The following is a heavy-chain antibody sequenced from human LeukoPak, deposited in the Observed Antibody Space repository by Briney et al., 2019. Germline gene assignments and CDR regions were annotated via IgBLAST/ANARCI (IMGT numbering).Heavy chain of an antibody. CDR2: ISSRSRAI. CDR3: ARGYCSGGSCYQNFDY. J-gene: IGHJ4*02. Sequence: PGGSLRLSCATSGFTLSSYSMSWVRQAPGKGLEWISYISSRSRAIYYADSVKGRFTISRDNAKNSLYLQMNSLRDEDTAVYYCARGYCSGGSCYQNFDYWGQGTLVTVSS. V-gene: IGHV3-48*02. D-gene: IGHD2-15*01. CDR1: GFTLSSYS.